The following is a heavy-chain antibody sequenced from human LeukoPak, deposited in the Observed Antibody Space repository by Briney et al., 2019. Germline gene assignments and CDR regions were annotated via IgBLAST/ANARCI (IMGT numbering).Heavy chain of an antibody. J-gene: IGHJ3*02. CDR3: ARERYYDFWSGYDLDAFDI. CDR1: GGSISSRDW. D-gene: IGHD3-3*01. V-gene: IGHV4-4*02. CDR2: IYTSGST. Sequence: SGTLSLTCAVSGGSISSRDWWTWVRQPPGKGLEWIGRIYTSGSTNYNPSLKSRVTMSVDTSKNQFSLKLSSVTAADTAVYYCARERYYDFWSGYDLDAFDIWGQGTMVTVSS.